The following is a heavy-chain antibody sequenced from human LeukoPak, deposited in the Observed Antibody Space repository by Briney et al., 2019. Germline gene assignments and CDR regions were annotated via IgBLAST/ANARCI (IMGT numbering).Heavy chain of an antibody. D-gene: IGHD3-22*01. J-gene: IGHJ4*02. CDR1: GGSISSYY. CDR2: IYYSGST. V-gene: IGHV4-59*01. Sequence: SETLSLTCTVPGGSISSYYWSWIRQPPGKGPEWIGYIYYSGSTNYNPSLKSRVTISVDTSKNQFSLKLSSVTAADTAVYYCARVITSYYDSSGYHFDYWGQGTLITVSS. CDR3: ARVITSYYDSSGYHFDY.